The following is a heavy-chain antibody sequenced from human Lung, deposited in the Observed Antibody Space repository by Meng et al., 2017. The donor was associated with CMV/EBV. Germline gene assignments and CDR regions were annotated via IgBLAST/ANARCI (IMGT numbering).Heavy chain of an antibody. D-gene: IGHD1-26*01. CDR2: IGHDGNKK. CDR1: GFTFSNYG. CDR3: AKDRGWELRLLVH. Sequence: GGSLRLXCAAGGFTFSNYGMHWVRQTPGKGLQWVAFIGHDGNKKFYTDSVRGRFTIDRDNSRNTLLLRMNSLRDEETAVYYCAKDRGWELRLLVHWGQRALVTVSS. J-gene: IGHJ4*02. V-gene: IGHV3-30*02.